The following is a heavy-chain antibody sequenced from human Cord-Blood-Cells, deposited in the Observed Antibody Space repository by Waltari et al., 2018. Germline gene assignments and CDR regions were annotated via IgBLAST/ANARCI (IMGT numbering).Heavy chain of an antibody. J-gene: IGHJ4*02. CDR2: ISGSGGST. CDR1: GFTFSSYA. V-gene: IGHV3-23*01. CDR3: AKVRWELLREDY. Sequence: EVQLLESGGGLVQPGGSLRLSCAASGFTFSSYAMSWVRQAPGKGLELVSAISGSGGSTYYADSVKGRFTISRDNSKNTLYLKMNSLRAEDTAVYYCAKVRWELLREDYWGQGTLVTVSS. D-gene: IGHD1-26*01.